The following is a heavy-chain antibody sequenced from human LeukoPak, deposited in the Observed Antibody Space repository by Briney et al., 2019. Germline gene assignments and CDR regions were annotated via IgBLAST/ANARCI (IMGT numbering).Heavy chain of an antibody. J-gene: IGHJ4*02. CDR2: NYYSGST. Sequence: SETLPLTCTVSGGSISSGGYYWRWTRQPPGKALEWIGYNYYSGSTYYNPSLMSGVTISVDTSKNQFSLKLSSVTAADTAVYYCARGPEYSSSSGLDYWGQGTLVTVSS. CDR3: ARGPEYSSSSGLDY. D-gene: IGHD6-6*01. V-gene: IGHV4-31*03. CDR1: GGSISSGGYY.